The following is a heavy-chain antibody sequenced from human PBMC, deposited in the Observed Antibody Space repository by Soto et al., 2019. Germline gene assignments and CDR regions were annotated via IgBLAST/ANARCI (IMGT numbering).Heavy chain of an antibody. V-gene: IGHV3-72*01. J-gene: IGHJ6*02. D-gene: IGHD3-16*01. CDR1: GFTFSDHY. CDR2: TRNKANSYTT. CDR3: ARDRSLGELDGRSGMDV. Sequence: EAQLVESGGGLVQPGGSLRLSCAASGFTFSDHYMDWVRQAPGKGLEWVGRTRNKANSYTTEYAASVKGRFTISRDDSKNSLYLQMNSLKTEDTAVYYCARDRSLGELDGRSGMDVWGQGTTVTVSS.